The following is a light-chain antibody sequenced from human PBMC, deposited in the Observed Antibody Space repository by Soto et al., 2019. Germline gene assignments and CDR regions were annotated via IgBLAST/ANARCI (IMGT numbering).Light chain of an antibody. CDR3: QQRSNWPLT. V-gene: IGKV3-11*01. J-gene: IGKJ4*01. CDR1: QSLSSQ. Sequence: EIVLTQSPATLSLSPVDRATLSFRAIQSLSSQLAWYQQKPGQAPRLLIYDASNRATGIPARFSGSGSGTEFTLTIRSLQPEDFAVYSCQQRSNWPLTLGGGTKVEIK. CDR2: DAS.